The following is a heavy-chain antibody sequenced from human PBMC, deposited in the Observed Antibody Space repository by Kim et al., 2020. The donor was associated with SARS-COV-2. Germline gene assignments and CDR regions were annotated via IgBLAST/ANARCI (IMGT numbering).Heavy chain of an antibody. J-gene: IGHJ6*01. D-gene: IGHD5-12*01. V-gene: IGHV1-2*02. CDR1: GYTFTGYY. CDR2: INPNSGGP. Sequence: ASVKVSCKASGYTFTGYYMHWVRQAPGQGLEWMGWINPNSGGPNYAQKFQGRVTMPRATSISTAYMELSRLRSDDTAVYYCARDNIVATIWWGYQYGMDV. CDR3: ARDNIVATIWWGYQYGMDV.